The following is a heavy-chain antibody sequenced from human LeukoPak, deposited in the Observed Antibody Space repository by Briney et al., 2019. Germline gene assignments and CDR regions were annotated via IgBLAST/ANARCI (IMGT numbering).Heavy chain of an antibody. Sequence: GASVKVSCKASDYTFTSYGISWVRQAPGQGLEWMGWISTYNGNTNYAQKFQGRVTMTTDTSTSTAYMELRSLRSDGTAIYYCARDREYSSGWVDYWGQGTLVTVSS. J-gene: IGHJ4*02. CDR3: ARDREYSSGWVDY. CDR1: DYTFTSYG. D-gene: IGHD6-19*01. CDR2: ISTYNGNT. V-gene: IGHV1-18*01.